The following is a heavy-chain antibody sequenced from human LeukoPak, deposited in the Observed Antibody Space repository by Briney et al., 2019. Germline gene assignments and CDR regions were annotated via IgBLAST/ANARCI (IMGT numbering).Heavy chain of an antibody. J-gene: IGHJ6*02. V-gene: IGHV3-72*01. Sequence: GGSLRLSCAASGFTFSDLYMDWVRQAPGKGLEWVGRTRNKTKRYTTEYAASVKDRFSISRDDSKNSLYLQMNSLKTEDTAVYYRARVVVLLGHYVLDVWGQGTTVTVSS. CDR3: ARVVVLLGHYVLDV. CDR2: TRNKTKRYTT. D-gene: IGHD2-2*01. CDR1: GFTFSDLY.